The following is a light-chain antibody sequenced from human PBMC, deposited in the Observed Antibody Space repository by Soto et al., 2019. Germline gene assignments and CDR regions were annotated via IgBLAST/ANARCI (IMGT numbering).Light chain of an antibody. V-gene: IGKV3-20*01. CDR1: QSVSDSY. Sequence: EIVLTQSPGTLSLSPGERATLSCRASQSVSDSYLAWYQQKPGQAPRLLIYGASSRATGIPDRFSGSGSGTDFALTINRLEPEDFAVYYCQQYGSSPITFGQGTRLEIK. CDR2: GAS. J-gene: IGKJ5*01. CDR3: QQYGSSPIT.